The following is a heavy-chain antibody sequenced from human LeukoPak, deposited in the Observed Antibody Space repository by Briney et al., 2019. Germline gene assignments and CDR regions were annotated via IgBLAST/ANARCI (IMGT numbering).Heavy chain of an antibody. CDR2: ISSSGSTI. Sequence: GGSLRLSCAASGFTFNTYTMSWVRQAPGKGLEWISTISSSGSTILYADSVKGRLTISRGNAKNSTDLQMNSLIAEETAGDYCARGPHFFDYWGQGTLATVS. CDR3: ARGPHFFDY. V-gene: IGHV3-48*04. CDR1: GFTFNTYT. J-gene: IGHJ4*02. D-gene: IGHD2/OR15-2a*01.